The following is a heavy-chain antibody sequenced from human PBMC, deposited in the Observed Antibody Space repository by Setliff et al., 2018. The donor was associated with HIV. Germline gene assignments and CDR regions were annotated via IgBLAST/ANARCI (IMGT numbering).Heavy chain of an antibody. V-gene: IGHV1-3*01. CDR1: GYTFSNYV. CDR3: VRHAWRLWLAPIES. D-gene: IGHD6-19*01. Sequence: ASVKVSCKASGYTFSNYVMQWVRQAPGQRLEWMGWINAGNGNTKYSQEFQGRVTITTDTSADTAYMELSSLRFEDTAMYFCVRHAWRLWLAPIESWGQGTLVTVSS. CDR2: INAGNGNT. J-gene: IGHJ4*02.